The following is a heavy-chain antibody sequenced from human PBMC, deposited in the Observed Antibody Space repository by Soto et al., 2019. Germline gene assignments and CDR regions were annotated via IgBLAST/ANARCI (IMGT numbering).Heavy chain of an antibody. CDR1: GFTFSDYY. V-gene: IGHV3-11*01. CDR2: ISSSGSTI. D-gene: IGHD3-3*01. Sequence: GGSPRLSCAASGFTFSDYYMSWIRQAPGKGLEWVSYISSSGSTIYYADSVKGRFTISRDNAKNSLYLQMNSLRAEDTAVYYCARVGGLRFLEWLLSWFDPWGQGTLVTVSS. J-gene: IGHJ5*02. CDR3: ARVGGLRFLEWLLSWFDP.